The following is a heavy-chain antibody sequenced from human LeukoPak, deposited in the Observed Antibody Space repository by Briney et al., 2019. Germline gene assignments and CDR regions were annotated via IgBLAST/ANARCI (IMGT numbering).Heavy chain of an antibody. CDR3: AKRFRGSSGLYYFDY. CDR2: IRGSGDST. Sequence: GRPLRLSCAASGFTFSSYALSWVRQAPGQGLEWVSAIRGSGDSTYYADSVKGRFTISRDNSKNTLYLQMNSLRAEDTAIYYCAKRFRGSSGLYYFDYWGQGTLVTVSS. CDR1: GFTFSSYA. D-gene: IGHD6-13*01. J-gene: IGHJ4*02. V-gene: IGHV3-23*01.